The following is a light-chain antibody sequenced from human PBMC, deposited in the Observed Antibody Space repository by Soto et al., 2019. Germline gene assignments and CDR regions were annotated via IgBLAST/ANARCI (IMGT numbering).Light chain of an antibody. V-gene: IGLV2-8*01. CDR2: EVT. Sequence: QSALTQPPSASGSPGQSVTISCTGTSSDVGGYNYVSWYQQYPGRAPKLMIYEVTKRPSGVPDRFSGSKSGNTASLTVSGLQAEDEDDYYCSSYAASNNFYFVFGGGTKLTVL. J-gene: IGLJ3*02. CDR3: SSYAASNNFYFV. CDR1: SSDVGGYNY.